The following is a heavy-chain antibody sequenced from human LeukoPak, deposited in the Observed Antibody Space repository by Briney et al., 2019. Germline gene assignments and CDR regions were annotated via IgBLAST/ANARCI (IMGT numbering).Heavy chain of an antibody. CDR1: GGTFSSYA. CDR2: IIPIFGTA. D-gene: IGHD6-25*01. CDR3: ARSGPDLNWFDP. J-gene: IGHJ5*02. V-gene: IGHV1-69*05. Sequence: ASVKVSCKASGGTFSSYAISWVRRAPGQGLEWMGGIIPIFGTANYAQKFQGRVTITTDESTSTAYMELSSLRSKDTAVYYCARSGPDLNWFDPWGQGTLVTVSS.